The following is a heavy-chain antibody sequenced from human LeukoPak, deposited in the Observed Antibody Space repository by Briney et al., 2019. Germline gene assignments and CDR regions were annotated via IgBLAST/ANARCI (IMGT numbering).Heavy chain of an antibody. D-gene: IGHD3-3*01. Sequence: GGSLRLSCAASGFTFSSYGMHWVRQAPGKGLEWVAFIRYDGSNKYYADSVKGRFTISRDNSKNTLYLQMNSLRAEDTAVYYCAKTGPIFGVAQDPWGQGTLVTVSS. CDR2: IRYDGSNK. CDR3: AKTGPIFGVAQDP. CDR1: GFTFSSYG. J-gene: IGHJ5*02. V-gene: IGHV3-30*02.